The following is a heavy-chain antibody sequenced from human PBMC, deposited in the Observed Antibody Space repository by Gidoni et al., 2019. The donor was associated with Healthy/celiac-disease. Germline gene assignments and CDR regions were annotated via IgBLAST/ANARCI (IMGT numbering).Heavy chain of an antibody. V-gene: IGHV3-11*06. Sequence: GRFTISRDNAKNSLYLQMNSLRAEDTAVYYCARDLIAWGQGTMVTVSS. CDR3: ARDLIA. D-gene: IGHD3-16*01. J-gene: IGHJ3*01.